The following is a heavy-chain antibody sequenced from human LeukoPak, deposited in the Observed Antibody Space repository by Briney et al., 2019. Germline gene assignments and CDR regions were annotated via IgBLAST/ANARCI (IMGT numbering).Heavy chain of an antibody. Sequence: PGGSLRLSCAASGFTFSSYSMNWVRQAPGKGLEWVSSISSSSTFIYYADSLKGRFTISRDSAKNSLYLQMNSLRAEDTAVYYCAKGYFDSRRGGSFDYWGQGTLVTVSS. CDR1: GFTFSSYS. D-gene: IGHD3-9*01. V-gene: IGHV3-21*01. CDR3: AKGYFDSRRGGSFDY. J-gene: IGHJ4*02. CDR2: ISSSSTFI.